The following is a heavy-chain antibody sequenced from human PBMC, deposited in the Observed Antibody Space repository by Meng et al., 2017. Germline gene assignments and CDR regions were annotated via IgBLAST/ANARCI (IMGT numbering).Heavy chain of an antibody. J-gene: IGHJ4*02. CDR2: ISAYNGNT. V-gene: IGHV1-18*01. Sequence: ASVKVSCKASGYTFTSYGISWVRQAPGQGLEWMGWISAYNGNTNYAQKLQGRVTMTTDTSTSTAHMELRSLRSDDTAVYYCARYCSGGSCYRSFDYWGQGTLVTVSS. CDR1: GYTFTSYG. D-gene: IGHD2-15*01. CDR3: ARYCSGGSCYRSFDY.